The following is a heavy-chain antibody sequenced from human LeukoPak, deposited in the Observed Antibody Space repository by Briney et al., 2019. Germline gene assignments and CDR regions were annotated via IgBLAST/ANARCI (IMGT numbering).Heavy chain of an antibody. CDR1: GGSISDYY. CDR3: ARDVYDSSGYYLLGDN. Sequence: SETLCLTCTVSGGSISDYYWSWIRQSPGKGLEWLGYIHSSGSTHYNPSLKSRVTISLDTSKKQFSLKLSSVTAADTALYYCARDVYDSSGYYLLGDNWGQGTLVTVSS. D-gene: IGHD3-22*01. CDR2: IHSSGST. J-gene: IGHJ4*02. V-gene: IGHV4-59*01.